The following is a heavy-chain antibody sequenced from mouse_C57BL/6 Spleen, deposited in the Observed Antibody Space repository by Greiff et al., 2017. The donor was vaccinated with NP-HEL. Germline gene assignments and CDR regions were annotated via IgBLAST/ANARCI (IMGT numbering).Heavy chain of an antibody. CDR3: ARGDVGNYGDLDV. CDR1: GYSITSGYY. V-gene: IGHV3-6*01. J-gene: IGHJ1*03. Sequence: EVQRVESGPGLVKPSQSLSLTCSVTGYSITSGYYWNWIRQLPGNKLEWMGYISYDGSNNYNPSLKNRISITRDTSKNQFFLKLNAVTTEDTATYYCARGDVGNYGDLDVWGTGTTVTVSS. CDR2: ISYDGSN. D-gene: IGHD3-3*01.